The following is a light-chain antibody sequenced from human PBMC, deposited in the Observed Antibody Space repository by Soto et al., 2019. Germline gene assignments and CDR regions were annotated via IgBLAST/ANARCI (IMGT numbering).Light chain of an antibody. Sequence: EIVLTHSPATLSFXPXXXXTXXVRASQTIRGLLAWYQQRPGQAPRLLVYGASTRATGIPARFSGSGSGTEFTLIISSLQSEDSAVYYCQQYGSSGTFGQGTKVDIK. V-gene: IGKV3-15*01. CDR3: QQYGSSGT. CDR1: QTIRGL. J-gene: IGKJ1*01. CDR2: GAS.